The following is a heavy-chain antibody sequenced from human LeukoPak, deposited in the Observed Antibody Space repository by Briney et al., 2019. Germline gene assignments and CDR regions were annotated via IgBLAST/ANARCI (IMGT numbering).Heavy chain of an antibody. D-gene: IGHD3-10*01. Sequence: SETLSLTCTVSGGSISSYYWSWIRQPPGKGLEWIGYIYYSGSTNYNPSLKSRVTISVDTSKNQFSLKLSSVTAADTAVYYCARVMVRGVITGNWFDPWGQGTLVTVSS. CDR3: ARVMVRGVITGNWFDP. CDR2: IYYSGST. J-gene: IGHJ5*02. V-gene: IGHV4-59*08. CDR1: GGSISSYY.